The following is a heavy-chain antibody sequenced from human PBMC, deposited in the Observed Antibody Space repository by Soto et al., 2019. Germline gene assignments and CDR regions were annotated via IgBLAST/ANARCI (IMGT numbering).Heavy chain of an antibody. CDR1: GFTFSNYG. CDR2: LSYDGGDK. V-gene: IGHV3-30*18. Sequence: PGGSLRLSCAASGFTFSNYGMHWVRQAPGKGLEWVAVLSYDGGDKYFADSVKGRFTISRDNSKNTLFLQMNSLRPEDSAVYYCAKDHSIAAADYFFDYWGQGTLVTVSS. D-gene: IGHD6-13*01. J-gene: IGHJ4*02. CDR3: AKDHSIAAADYFFDY.